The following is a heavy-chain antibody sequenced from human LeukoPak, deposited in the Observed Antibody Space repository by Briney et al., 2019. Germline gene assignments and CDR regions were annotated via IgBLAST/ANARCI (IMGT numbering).Heavy chain of an antibody. CDR3: ARVAQHRYYYDSSAFRYYFDY. CDR2: IIPIFGTA. J-gene: IGHJ4*02. CDR1: GGTFSSYA. D-gene: IGHD3-22*01. Sequence: GASVKVSCKASGGTFSSYAISWVRQAPGQGLEWMGGIIPIFGTANYAQKFQGRVSMTRDMSTSTVYMELSSLRSEDTAVYFCARVAQHRYYYDSSAFRYYFDYWGQGTLVTVSS. V-gene: IGHV1-69*05.